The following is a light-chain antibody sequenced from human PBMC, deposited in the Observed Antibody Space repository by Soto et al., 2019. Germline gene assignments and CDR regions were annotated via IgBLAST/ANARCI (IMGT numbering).Light chain of an antibody. CDR3: QQRSSWPLT. CDR1: QSVSNY. V-gene: IGKV3-11*01. J-gene: IGKJ4*01. CDR2: DAS. Sequence: EIVLTQSPATLSLSAGERATLACRAGQSVSNYLAWYQQRRVQAPRLLIYDASNRATGIPARFSGSGSGTDFSLTISSLEPEDFAVYYCQQRSSWPLTFGGGTKVDIK.